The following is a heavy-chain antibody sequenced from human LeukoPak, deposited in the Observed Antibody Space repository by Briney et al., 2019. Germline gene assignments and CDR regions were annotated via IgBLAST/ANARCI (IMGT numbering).Heavy chain of an antibody. CDR3: AKVIAVAGIAFDY. J-gene: IGHJ4*02. V-gene: IGHV3-23*01. Sequence: PGGSPRLSCAASGFTFSSYAMSWVRQAPGKGLEWVSAISGSGGSTYYADSVKGRFTISRDNSKNTLYLQMNSLRAEDTAVYYCAKVIAVAGIAFDYWGQGTLVTVSS. CDR2: ISGSGGST. CDR1: GFTFSSYA. D-gene: IGHD6-19*01.